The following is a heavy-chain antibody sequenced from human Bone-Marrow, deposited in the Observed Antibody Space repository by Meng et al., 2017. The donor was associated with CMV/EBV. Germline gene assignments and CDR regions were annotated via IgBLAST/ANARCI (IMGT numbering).Heavy chain of an antibody. D-gene: IGHD3-22*01. V-gene: IGHV1-46*01. CDR3: ARISGGENYYDSSGYYYYFDY. J-gene: IGHJ4*02. CDR2: INPSGGST. CDR1: RGTFSSYA. Sequence: ASVKVSCKASRGTFSSYAISWVRQAPGQGLEWMGIINPSGGSTSYAQKFQGRVTMTRDTSTSTVYMELSSLRSEDTAVYDCARISGGENYYDSSGYYYYFDYWGQGTLVTV.